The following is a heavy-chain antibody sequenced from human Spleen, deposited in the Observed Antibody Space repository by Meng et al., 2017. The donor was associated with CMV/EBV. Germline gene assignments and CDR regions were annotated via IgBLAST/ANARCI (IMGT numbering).Heavy chain of an antibody. CDR2: ISWNSGTI. CDR1: GFTFDDYA. Sequence: GGSLRLSCAASGFTFDDYAMHWVRQAPGKGLEWVSGISWNSGTIGYAVSVKGRFTISRDNAKNSLYLQMNSLRAEDTALYYCAKDIGDFWTGPLAVWGHGPPLTVSS. CDR3: AKDIGDFWTGPLAV. J-gene: IGHJ6*02. V-gene: IGHV3-9*01. D-gene: IGHD3/OR15-3a*01.